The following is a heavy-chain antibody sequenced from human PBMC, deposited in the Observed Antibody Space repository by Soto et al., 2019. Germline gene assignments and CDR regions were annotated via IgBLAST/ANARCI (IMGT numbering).Heavy chain of an antibody. CDR2: IYHTGST. J-gene: IGHJ5*02. CDR1: GGSISSSNW. V-gene: IGHV4-4*02. Sequence: QVQLQESGPGLVKPSGTLSLTCVVSGGSISSSNWWSWVRQPPGKGLEWIGEIYHTGSTKYNPSLMSRVTISVDESKNQFSLRLSSVTAADTAVYYCARGSNWFDPWGQGTLVTVSS. CDR3: ARGSNWFDP.